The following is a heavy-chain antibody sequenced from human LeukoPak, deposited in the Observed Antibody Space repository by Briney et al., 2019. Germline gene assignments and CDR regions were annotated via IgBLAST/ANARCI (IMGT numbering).Heavy chain of an antibody. Sequence: SQTLSLTCTVSGGSISSGSYYWSWIRQPAGKGLEWIGRIYTSGSTNYNPSLKSRVTISVDTSKNQFSLKLSSVTAADTAVYYCARDQEEPSAAAGIRDWFDPWGQGSLVTVSS. CDR1: GGSISSGSYY. V-gene: IGHV4-61*02. D-gene: IGHD6-13*01. CDR2: IYTSGST. CDR3: ARDQEEPSAAAGIRDWFDP. J-gene: IGHJ5*02.